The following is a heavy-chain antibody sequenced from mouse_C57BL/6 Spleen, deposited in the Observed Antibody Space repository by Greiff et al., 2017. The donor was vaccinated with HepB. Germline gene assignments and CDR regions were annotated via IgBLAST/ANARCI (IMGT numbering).Heavy chain of an antibody. Sequence: QVQLQQPGAELVRPGSSVKLSCKASGYTFTSYWMDWVKQRPGQGLEWIGNIYPSDSETHYNQKFKDKATLTVDKSSSTAYMQLSSLTSEDSAVYYCAREGVLPAWFAYWGQGTLVTVSA. J-gene: IGHJ3*01. V-gene: IGHV1-61*01. CDR2: IYPSDSET. D-gene: IGHD1-1*01. CDR1: GYTFTSYW. CDR3: AREGVLPAWFAY.